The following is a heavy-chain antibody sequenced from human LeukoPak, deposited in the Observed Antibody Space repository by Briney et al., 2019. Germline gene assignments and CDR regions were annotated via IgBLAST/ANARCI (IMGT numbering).Heavy chain of an antibody. V-gene: IGHV3-9*03. CDR1: GFTFHDYA. CDR3: AKDTLVGATTGAFDI. J-gene: IGHJ3*02. D-gene: IGHD1-26*01. CDR2: ISWNSGSI. Sequence: GRSLRLSCAASGFTFHDYAMHWVRQAPGKGLEWVSGISWNSGSIGYADSVKGRFTISRDNAKNSLYLQMNSLRADDMALYYCAKDTLVGATTGAFDIWGQGTMVTVSS.